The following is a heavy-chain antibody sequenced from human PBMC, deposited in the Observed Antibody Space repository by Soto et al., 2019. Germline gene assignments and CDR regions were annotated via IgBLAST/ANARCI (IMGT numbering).Heavy chain of an antibody. CDR2: INPNSGGT. D-gene: IGHD3-10*01. CDR3: ARGPLWFGEFSY. Sequence: ASVKVSCKASGYTFTGYYMHWVRQATGQGLEWMGWINPNSGGTNYAQKFQGWVTMTRDTSISTAYMELSRLRSDDTAVYYCARGPLWFGEFSYWGQATLVTVSS. V-gene: IGHV1-2*04. CDR1: GYTFTGYY. J-gene: IGHJ4*02.